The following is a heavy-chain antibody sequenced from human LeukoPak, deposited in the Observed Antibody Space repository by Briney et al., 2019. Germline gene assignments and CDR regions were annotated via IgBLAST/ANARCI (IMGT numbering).Heavy chain of an antibody. CDR2: ISSSGNTI. CDR3: ARALWRTVVTAFGY. D-gene: IGHD4-23*01. J-gene: IGHJ4*02. V-gene: IGHV3-48*03. CDR1: GFTFSSYE. Sequence: GGSLRLSCAASGFTFSSYEMNWVRQAPGKGLEWVPYISSSGNTIYHPDSVKGRFTISRDNAKNSLYLQMNSLRAEDTAVYYCARALWRTVVTAFGYWGQGTLVTVSS.